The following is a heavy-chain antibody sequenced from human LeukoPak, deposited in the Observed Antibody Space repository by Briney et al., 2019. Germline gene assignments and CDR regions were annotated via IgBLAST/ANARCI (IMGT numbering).Heavy chain of an antibody. CDR1: GFTFSNAW. J-gene: IGHJ4*02. CDR2: IRSKTDGGTT. D-gene: IGHD3-3*01. Sequence: PGGSLRLSCAASGFTFSNAWMSWVRQAPGKGLEWVGRIRSKTDGGTTDYAAPVKGRFTISRDDSKNTLYLQMNSLKTEDTAVYYCTTVKGTYYDFWSDYWGQGTLVTVSS. V-gene: IGHV3-15*01. CDR3: TTVKGTYYDFWSDY.